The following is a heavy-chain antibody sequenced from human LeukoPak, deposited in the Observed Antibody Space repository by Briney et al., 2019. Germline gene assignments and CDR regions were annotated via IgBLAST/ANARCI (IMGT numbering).Heavy chain of an antibody. CDR3: TRRVYYXSGSYYDAFDI. V-gene: IGHV3-49*04. CDR1: RFTFGDYT. D-gene: IGHD3-10*01. CDR2: IRSKAYGGTT. J-gene: IGHJ3*02. Sequence: XXXXSRFTFGDYTMSWVRQAPGKGLEWVGFIRSKAYGGTTEYAASVKGRFTISRDDSKSVAYLQMISLKTEETAVXYCTRRVYYXSGSYYDAFDIWGQGTMVTVSS.